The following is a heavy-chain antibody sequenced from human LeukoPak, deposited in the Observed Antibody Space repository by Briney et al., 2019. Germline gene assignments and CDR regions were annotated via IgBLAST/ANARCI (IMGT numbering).Heavy chain of an antibody. V-gene: IGHV3-74*01. CDR1: GFTLSSYW. CDR2: INSVGSST. J-gene: IGHJ4*02. CDR3: ARGDIVVVPAAIVDY. Sequence: GGSLRLSCAASGFTLSSYWMHWVRQAPGTGLVWVSRINSVGSSTSYADSVKGRFTISRDNAKNTLYLQMNSLRAEDTAVYYCARGDIVVVPAAIVDYWGEGTLVTVSS. D-gene: IGHD2-2*02.